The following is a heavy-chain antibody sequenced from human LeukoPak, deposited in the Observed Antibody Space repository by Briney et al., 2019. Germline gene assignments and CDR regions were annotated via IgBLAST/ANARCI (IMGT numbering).Heavy chain of an antibody. CDR3: ARHFNYYFDY. D-gene: IGHD5-24*01. Sequence: WVRQAPGKGLEWIGTIYYSGGTYDSASLKSRVTISLDMSKNQFSLKLSSVTAADTAVYYCARHFNYYFDYWGQGTLVTVSS. V-gene: IGHV4-39*01. J-gene: IGHJ4*02. CDR2: IYYSGGT.